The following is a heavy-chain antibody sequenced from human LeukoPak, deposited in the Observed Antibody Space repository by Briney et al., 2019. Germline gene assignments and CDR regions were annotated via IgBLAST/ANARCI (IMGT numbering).Heavy chain of an antibody. CDR2: ISGDDGTT. D-gene: IGHD6-19*01. J-gene: IGHJ4*02. CDR3: GKDGRKSGWYTEY. Sequence: GGSLRLSCAASGFTFDDYAMHWVRQAPGKGLEWVSLISGDDGTTYYADSVKGRFTISRDNNKNSLHLQMNSLRTEDTALYYCGKDGRKSGWYTEYWGQGTLVTVSS. CDR1: GFTFDDYA. V-gene: IGHV3-43*02.